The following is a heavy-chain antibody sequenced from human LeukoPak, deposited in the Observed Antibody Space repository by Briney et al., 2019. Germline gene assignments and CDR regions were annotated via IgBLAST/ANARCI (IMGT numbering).Heavy chain of an antibody. CDR1: GFTFSSHW. J-gene: IGHJ4*02. V-gene: IGHV3-7*05. CDR2: IKQDGSGK. CDR3: ARVGYGWLVGDY. Sequence: GGSLRLSCAASGFTFSSHWMSWVRQAPGKGLEWVANIKQDGSGKFYVDSVKGRFTISRDNATNSLYLQMNSLRAEDTAVYYCARVGYGWLVGDYWGQGTLVTVSS. D-gene: IGHD2-8*02.